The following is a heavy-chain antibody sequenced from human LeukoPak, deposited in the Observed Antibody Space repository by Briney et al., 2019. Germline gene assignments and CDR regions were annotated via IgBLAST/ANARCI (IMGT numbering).Heavy chain of an antibody. CDR3: ARGQGTVTTH. V-gene: IGHV4-39*07. D-gene: IGHD4-17*01. CDR1: GDSITSSAFY. CDR2: IFHGGNT. J-gene: IGHJ4*02. Sequence: SETLSLTCTVSGDSITSSAFYWGWIRQAPGKGLEWIGKIFHGGNTHYNPSLKSRVTISLDTSKNQFSLKLSSVTAADTAVYYCARGQGTVTTHWGQGTLVTVSS.